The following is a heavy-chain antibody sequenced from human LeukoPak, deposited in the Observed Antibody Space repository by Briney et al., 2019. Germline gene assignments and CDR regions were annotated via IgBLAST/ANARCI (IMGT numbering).Heavy chain of an antibody. CDR3: ARGEIYLDY. J-gene: IGHJ4*02. V-gene: IGHV1-18*01. CDR1: GYTFRSYD. Sequence: ASVTVSCKSSGYTFRSYDITWVRQAPGQGLEWMGWISVIYGNTKYTQNLQGRVTMTTDTATSTAYMELRSLRSDDTAVYYCARGEIYLDYWGQGTLVTVSS. CDR2: ISVIYGNT.